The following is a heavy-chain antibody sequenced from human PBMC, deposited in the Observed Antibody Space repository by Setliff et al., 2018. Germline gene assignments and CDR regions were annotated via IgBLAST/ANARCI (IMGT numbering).Heavy chain of an antibody. D-gene: IGHD4-4*01. CDR2: IKSSTEGATS. Sequence: GGSLRLSCSVSGITFKNAWMTWVRQAPGKGPQWVGRIKSSTEGATSDYGAPAKGRFTISRDDSKNMVFLQMNNLRTEDTGFYYCATGPRDSRNYLTWLNPWGQGTLVTVSS. CDR1: GITFKNAW. J-gene: IGHJ5*02. CDR3: ATGPRDSRNYLTWLNP. V-gene: IGHV3-15*01.